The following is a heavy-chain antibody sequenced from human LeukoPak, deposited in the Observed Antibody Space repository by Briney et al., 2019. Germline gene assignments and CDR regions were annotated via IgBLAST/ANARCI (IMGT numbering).Heavy chain of an antibody. V-gene: IGHV3-30*18. CDR3: AKGRRGSSYVHYFDS. D-gene: IGHD5-18*01. CDR1: GLIFSTYG. CDR2: IGNDVINK. J-gene: IGHJ4*02. Sequence: QPGRSLRLSCAASGLIFSTYGMHWVRQAPGKGLEWVAVIGNDVINKYYGDSVKGRFSISRDNSNNTLYLHMNSLRPEDTAVYFCAKGRRGSSYVHYFDSWGQGVLVTVSS.